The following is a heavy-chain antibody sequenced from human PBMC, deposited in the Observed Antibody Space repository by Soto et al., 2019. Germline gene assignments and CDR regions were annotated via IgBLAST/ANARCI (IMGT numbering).Heavy chain of an antibody. CDR2: MNPNSGNT. J-gene: IGHJ3*02. V-gene: IGHV1-8*01. Sequence: ASVKVSCKASGYTFTSYDINWVRQATGQGLEWMGWMNPNSGNTAYAQKFQGRVTMTRNTSISTAYMELSSLRSEDTAVYYCARERSGWGAFGIWGQGTMVTVSS. CDR1: GYTFTSYD. D-gene: IGHD6-19*01. CDR3: ARERSGWGAFGI.